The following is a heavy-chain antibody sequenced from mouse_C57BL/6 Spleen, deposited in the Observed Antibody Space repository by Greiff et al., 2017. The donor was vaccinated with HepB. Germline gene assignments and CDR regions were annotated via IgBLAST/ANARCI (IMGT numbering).Heavy chain of an antibody. CDR2: ISDGGSYT. CDR3: AHSSGYVGYFDY. D-gene: IGHD3-2*02. CDR1: GFTFSSYA. Sequence: DVKLVESGGGLVKPGGSLKLSCAASGFTFSSYAMSWVRQTPEKRLEWVATISDGGSYTYYPDNVKGRFTISRDNAKNNLYLQMSHLKSEDTAMYYCAHSSGYVGYFDYWGQGTTLTVSS. V-gene: IGHV5-4*03. J-gene: IGHJ2*01.